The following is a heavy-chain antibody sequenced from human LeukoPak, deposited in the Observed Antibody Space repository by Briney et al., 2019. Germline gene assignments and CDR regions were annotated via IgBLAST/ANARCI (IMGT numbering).Heavy chain of an antibody. D-gene: IGHD6-13*01. J-gene: IGHJ5*02. V-gene: IGHV1-18*04. CDR3: ARDGRGHWDTSRWYLGNWFDP. CDR2: IGTYDANT. CDR1: GYTFTGYY. Sequence: ASVKVSCKASGYTFTGYYMHWVRQAPGQGLEWMGWIGTYDANTEYAQKLQGRVTMTTDTSTSTAYMEVRSLRSDDTAVYYCARDGRGHWDTSRWYLGNWFDPWGQGTLVTVSS.